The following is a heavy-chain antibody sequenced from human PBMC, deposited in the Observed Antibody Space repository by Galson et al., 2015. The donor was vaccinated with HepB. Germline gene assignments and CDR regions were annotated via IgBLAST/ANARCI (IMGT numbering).Heavy chain of an antibody. V-gene: IGHV3-48*01. CDR3: AGLYSVVVSHFDF. CDR1: GFSFRDYS. J-gene: IGHJ4*02. CDR2: IYSDGTAR. Sequence: SLRLSCAASGFSFRDYSMIWVRQVPGKGLEWVSYIYSDGTARYYADSVKGRFTISRDNVKNSLYLQMNSLRAEDTAVYYCAGLYSVVVSHFDFWGQGTLVTVSS. D-gene: IGHD2-21*01.